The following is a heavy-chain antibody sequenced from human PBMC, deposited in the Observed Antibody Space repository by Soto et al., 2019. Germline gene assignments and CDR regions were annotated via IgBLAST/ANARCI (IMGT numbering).Heavy chain of an antibody. D-gene: IGHD1-26*01. J-gene: IGHJ4*02. Sequence: GGSLRLSCAASGFSFTSYALGWVRQAPGKGLEWVSTISGSDGKTYYADSVKGRFSISRDTSKTTLYLQMNSLRVEDTAVYYCARWSFLDYWGQGTRVTVSS. V-gene: IGHV3-23*01. CDR2: ISGSDGKT. CDR3: ARWSFLDY. CDR1: GFSFTSYA.